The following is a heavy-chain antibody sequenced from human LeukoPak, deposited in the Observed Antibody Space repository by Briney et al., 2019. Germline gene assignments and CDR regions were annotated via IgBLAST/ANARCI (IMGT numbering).Heavy chain of an antibody. CDR2: IYYSGST. D-gene: IGHD5-18*01. J-gene: IGHJ6*03. CDR1: GGSISSSSYY. Sequence: ASETLSLTCTVSGGSISSSSYYWGWIRQPPGKGLEWIGSIYYSGSTYYNPSLKSRVTISVDTSKNQFSLKLSSVTAADTAVYYCARGRFRGYSYGLREYYYYMDVWGKGTTVTVSS. V-gene: IGHV4-39*07. CDR3: ARGRFRGYSYGLREYYYYMDV.